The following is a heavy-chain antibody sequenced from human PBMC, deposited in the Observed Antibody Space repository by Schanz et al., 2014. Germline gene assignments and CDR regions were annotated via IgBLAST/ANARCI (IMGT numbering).Heavy chain of an antibody. V-gene: IGHV1-46*03. CDR3: ARGSPENMIRGELDY. Sequence: QVHLVQSGAEVYKPGASLKISCKASGYTFTNFFLHWVRQAPGQGLEWMGIINPIGGSTTYAQKFRGAVTLTTDTSTDTAYLELTSLRSEDTAVYYCARGSPENMIRGELDYWGQGTLVTVSS. J-gene: IGHJ4*02. CDR2: INPIGGST. CDR1: GYTFTNFF. D-gene: IGHD3-10*01.